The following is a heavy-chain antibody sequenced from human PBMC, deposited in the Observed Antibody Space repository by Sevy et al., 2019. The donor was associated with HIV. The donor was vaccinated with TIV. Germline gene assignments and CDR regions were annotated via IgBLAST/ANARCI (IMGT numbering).Heavy chain of an antibody. CDR2: ISYTSTTI. D-gene: IGHD3-22*01. CDR1: VFTFNTYN. CDR3: ATSESTSGCGYYYFAMDF. Sequence: GGSLRLSCAVSVFTFNTYNMNWVRQAPGKGLEWVSYISYTSTTIYYADSVRGRFTISRDNAKNTLYLQMNSLRDEDTAVYYCATSESTSGCGYYYFAMDFWGQGTSVTVSS. J-gene: IGHJ6*02. V-gene: IGHV3-48*02.